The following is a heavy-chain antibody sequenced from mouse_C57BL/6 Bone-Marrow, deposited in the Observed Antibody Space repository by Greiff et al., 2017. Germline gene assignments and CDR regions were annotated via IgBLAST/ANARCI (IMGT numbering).Heavy chain of an antibody. CDR1: GFTFSSYA. D-gene: IGHD1-1*01. CDR3: ARDYYYGSSFVYYFDY. Sequence: DVHLVESGGGLVKPGGSLKLSCAASGFTFSSYAMSWVRQTPEKRLEWVATISDGGSYTYYPDNVKGRFTISRDNAKNNLYLQMSHLKSEDTAMYYCARDYYYGSSFVYYFDYWGQGTTLTVSS. J-gene: IGHJ2*01. V-gene: IGHV5-4*01. CDR2: ISDGGSYT.